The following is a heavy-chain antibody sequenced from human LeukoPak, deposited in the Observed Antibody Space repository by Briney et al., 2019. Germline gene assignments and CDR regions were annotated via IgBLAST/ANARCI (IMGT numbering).Heavy chain of an antibody. V-gene: IGHV3-30*18. CDR1: GFTFSSYG. CDR2: ISYDGSNK. D-gene: IGHD3-3*01. J-gene: IGHJ4*02. Sequence: PGGSLRLSCAASGFTFSSYGMHWVRQAPGKGLEWVAVISYDGSNKYYEDSVKGRFTISRDNSKNTLYLQMNSLRAEDTTVYYCAKSYDFWSGYYGYWGQGTLVTVSS. CDR3: AKSYDFWSGYYGY.